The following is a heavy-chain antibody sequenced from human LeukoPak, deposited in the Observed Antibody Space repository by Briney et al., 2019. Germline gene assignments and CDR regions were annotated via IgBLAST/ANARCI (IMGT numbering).Heavy chain of an antibody. V-gene: IGHV4-59*01. J-gene: IGHJ3*02. CDR3: ARHQRGNSDAFDI. D-gene: IGHD4-23*01. Sequence: SETLSLTCTVSGGSISSYYWSWLRQPPGKGLEWIGYIYYSGSTNYNPSLKSRATISVDTSKNQFSLKLSSVTAADTAVYYCARHQRGNSDAFDIWGQGTMVTVSS. CDR1: GGSISSYY. CDR2: IYYSGST.